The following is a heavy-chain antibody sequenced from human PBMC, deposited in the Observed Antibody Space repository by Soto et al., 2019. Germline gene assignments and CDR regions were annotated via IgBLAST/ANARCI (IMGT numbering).Heavy chain of an antibody. Sequence: SVKVSCKASGGTFSSYTISWVRQAPGQGLEWMGRIIPILGIANYAQKFQGRVTITADKSTSTAYMELSSLRSEDTAVYYCERDPSYSGYENNFDYWGQGTLVTVSS. D-gene: IGHD5-12*01. CDR3: ERDPSYSGYENNFDY. CDR1: GGTFSSYT. V-gene: IGHV1-69*04. CDR2: IIPILGIA. J-gene: IGHJ4*02.